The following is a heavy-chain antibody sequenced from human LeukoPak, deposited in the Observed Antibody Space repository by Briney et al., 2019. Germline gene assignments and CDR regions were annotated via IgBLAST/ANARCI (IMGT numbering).Heavy chain of an antibody. CDR1: GYTFTGYY. J-gene: IGHJ5*02. D-gene: IGHD2-2*02. CDR2: INPNSGGT. Sequence: ASVKVSCKASGYTFTGYYMHWVRQAPGQGLEWMGWINPNSGGTNYAQKFQGRVTMTRDTSISTAYMELSRLRSDDTAVYYCARDVGLVWHGNCSSTSCYIPFDPWGQGTLVTVSS. CDR3: ARDVGLVWHGNCSSTSCYIPFDP. V-gene: IGHV1-2*02.